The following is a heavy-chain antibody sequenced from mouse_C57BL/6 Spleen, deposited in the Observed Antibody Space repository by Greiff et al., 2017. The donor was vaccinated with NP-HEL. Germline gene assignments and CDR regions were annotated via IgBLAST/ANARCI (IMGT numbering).Heavy chain of an antibody. J-gene: IGHJ3*01. CDR3: TTVIYYYGSSYRFAY. CDR2: IDPSDSET. Sequence: QVQLQQPGAELVRPGSSVKLSCKASGYTFTSYWMHWVKQRPIQGLEWIGNIDPSDSETHYNQKFKDKATLTVDKSSNTAYLQLSSLTSEDTAVYYCTTVIYYYGSSYRFAYWGQGTLVTVSA. CDR1: GYTFTSYW. D-gene: IGHD1-1*01. V-gene: IGHV1-52*01.